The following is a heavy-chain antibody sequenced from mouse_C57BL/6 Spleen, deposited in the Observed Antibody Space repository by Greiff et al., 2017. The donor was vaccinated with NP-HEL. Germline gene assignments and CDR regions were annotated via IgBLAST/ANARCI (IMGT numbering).Heavy chain of an antibody. J-gene: IGHJ4*01. CDR3: AILLSYYAMDY. CDR1: GFSLTSYG. CDR2: IWGDGST. D-gene: IGHD1-1*01. V-gene: IGHV2-3*01. Sequence: VQLQQSGPGLVAPSQSLSITCTVSGFSLTSYGVSWVRQPPGKGLEWLGVIWGDGSTTYPSALISRLSISKDNSKSQVFLKLNSLQSDGTATYYCAILLSYYAMDYWGQGTSVTVSS.